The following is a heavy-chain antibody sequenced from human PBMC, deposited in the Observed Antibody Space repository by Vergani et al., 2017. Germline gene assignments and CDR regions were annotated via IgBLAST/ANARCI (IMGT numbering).Heavy chain of an antibody. CDR3: ARSGRTTVTLFQH. CDR1: GGSISSYY. D-gene: IGHD4-17*01. V-gene: IGHV4-59*12. J-gene: IGHJ1*01. Sequence: QVQLQESGPGLVKPSETLSLTCTVSGGSISSYYWSWIRQPPGKGLEWIGYIYYSGSTYYNPSLKSRVTISVDTSKNQFSLKLSSVTAADTAVYYCARSGRTTVTLFQHWGQGTLVTVSS. CDR2: IYYSGST.